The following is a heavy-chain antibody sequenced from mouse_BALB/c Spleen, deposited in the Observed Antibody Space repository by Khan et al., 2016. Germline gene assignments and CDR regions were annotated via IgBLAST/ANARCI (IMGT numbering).Heavy chain of an antibody. CDR3: ARSSLCCDY. D-gene: IGHD6-2*01. Sequence: QVQLQQSGAELMKPGASVKISCKATGYTFSSSVIEWVKQRPGHGLEWIGEILPGSDSTNYDEKFKGKATFTADTSSNTACMQLSSVTSEDSAVAYCARSSLCCDYWCQGTTLTVSS. CDR1: GYTFSSSV. CDR2: ILPGSDST. J-gene: IGHJ2*01. V-gene: IGHV1-9*01.